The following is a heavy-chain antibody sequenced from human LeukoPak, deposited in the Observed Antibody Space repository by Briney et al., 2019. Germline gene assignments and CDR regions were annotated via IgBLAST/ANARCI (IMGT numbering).Heavy chain of an antibody. CDR3: AKSNGYGLIDI. V-gene: IGHV4-39*07. Sequence: SETLSLTCSISDDSINNDRYFWAWIRQPPGKGLEWIASINYSGRTYYNPSLNSRLIISVDTAKRQFSLKLNSVTAADTAVYYCAKSNGYGLIDIWGQGTMVTVSS. J-gene: IGHJ3*02. CDR2: INYSGRT. CDR1: DDSINNDRYF. D-gene: IGHD3-10*01.